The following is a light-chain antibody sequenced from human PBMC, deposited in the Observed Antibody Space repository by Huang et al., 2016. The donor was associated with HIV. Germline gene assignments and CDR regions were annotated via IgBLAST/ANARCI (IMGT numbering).Light chain of an antibody. Sequence: EIVLTQSPGTLSLSPGERATLSCRASQSVTSSHLAWYQQKPGQAPRLLIYGASSRGTGIPDRFSGSGSGTDFTLTISRLEPEDFAVYYCQQYGSSPLTFGQGTKLEIK. V-gene: IGKV3-20*01. J-gene: IGKJ2*01. CDR3: QQYGSSPLT. CDR1: QSVTSSH. CDR2: GAS.